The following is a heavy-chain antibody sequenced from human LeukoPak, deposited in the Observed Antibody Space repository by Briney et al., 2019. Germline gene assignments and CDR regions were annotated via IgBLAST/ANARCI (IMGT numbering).Heavy chain of an antibody. CDR2: ISGSGGST. D-gene: IGHD3-10*01. J-gene: IGHJ4*02. CDR3: AKTFGEFPMYYFDY. Sequence: GGSLRLSCTASGFTFSGHYMDWVRQAPGKGLEWVSAISGSGGSTYYADSVKGRFTISRDNSKNTLYLQMNSLRAEDTAVYYCAKTFGEFPMYYFDYWGQGTLVTVPS. V-gene: IGHV3-23*01. CDR1: GFTFSGHY.